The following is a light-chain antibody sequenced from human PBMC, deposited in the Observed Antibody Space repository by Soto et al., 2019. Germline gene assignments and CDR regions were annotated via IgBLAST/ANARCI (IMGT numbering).Light chain of an antibody. Sequence: EIVLTQSPCTLSFSPLERATLSGRASQSVSSSYLAWYQQKPGQAPRLLIYDASSRATGIADRFSGSGSGTDFTLIISRLEPEDFAVYYCQQYGSSPLTFGGGTKVDIK. CDR3: QQYGSSPLT. J-gene: IGKJ4*01. CDR1: QSVSSSY. V-gene: IGKV3-20*01. CDR2: DAS.